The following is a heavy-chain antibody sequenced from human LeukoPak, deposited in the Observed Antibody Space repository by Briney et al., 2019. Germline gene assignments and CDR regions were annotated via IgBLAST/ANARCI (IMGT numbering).Heavy chain of an antibody. CDR3: VKDLPVLHS. V-gene: IGHV3-30*02. CDR2: IQSDGSDK. Sequence: GGSLRLSCAASGFAFNSFAMHWVRQAPGKGLEHLAFIQSDGSDKYYADSVKGRFTISRDNSKNTLYLQMNGLRGDDTAVYYCVKDLPVLHSWGQGTLVTVSS. D-gene: IGHD3-16*01. J-gene: IGHJ4*02. CDR1: GFAFNSFA.